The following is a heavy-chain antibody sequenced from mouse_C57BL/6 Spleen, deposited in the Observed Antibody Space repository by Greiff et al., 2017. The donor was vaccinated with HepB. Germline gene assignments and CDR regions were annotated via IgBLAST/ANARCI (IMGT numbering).Heavy chain of an antibody. V-gene: IGHV1-4*01. CDR1: GYTFTSYT. J-gene: IGHJ4*01. CDR3: ARYYGDDWLAMDY. D-gene: IGHD2-2*01. CDR2: INPSSGYT. Sequence: VQLQQSGAELARPGASVKMSCKASGYTFTSYTMHWVKQRPGQGLEWIGYINPSSGYTKYNQKFKDKATLTADKSSSTAYMQLSSLTSEDSAVYYCARYYGDDWLAMDYWGQGTSVTVSS.